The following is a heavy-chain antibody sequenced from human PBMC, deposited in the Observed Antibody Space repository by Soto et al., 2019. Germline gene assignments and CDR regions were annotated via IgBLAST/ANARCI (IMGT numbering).Heavy chain of an antibody. Sequence: ASVEVSCKASGGAFNNYAFSWGRQAPGQRLEWLGGIIPIFGTAEYAQKFQGRVTMTRDTSESTFYMELSSLRSEDTAIYYCARTMGGIAAAGNDYWGQGTLVTVSS. CDR1: GGAFNNYA. CDR2: IIPIFGTA. D-gene: IGHD6-13*01. V-gene: IGHV1-69*05. J-gene: IGHJ4*02. CDR3: ARTMGGIAAAGNDY.